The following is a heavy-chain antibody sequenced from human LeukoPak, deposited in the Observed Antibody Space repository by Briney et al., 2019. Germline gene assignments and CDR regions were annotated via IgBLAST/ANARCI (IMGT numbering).Heavy chain of an antibody. CDR2: ISSDGNKK. D-gene: IGHD3-16*01. Sequence: GRSLRLSCAASGFTFSSYGLHWVRQAPGKGLEWVAVISSDGNKKYYADSVKGRFTIPRDNSKHTLYLQMNSLRAEDTAVYYCANWGRFDPWGQGTLVTVSS. CDR1: GFTFSSYG. J-gene: IGHJ5*02. V-gene: IGHV3-30*18. CDR3: ANWGRFDP.